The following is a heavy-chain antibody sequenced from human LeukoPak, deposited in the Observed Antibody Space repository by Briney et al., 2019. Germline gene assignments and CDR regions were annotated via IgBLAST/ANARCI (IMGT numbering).Heavy chain of an antibody. V-gene: IGHV3-30*02. CDR1: GFTFSDYG. CDR2: IRYDGSNK. Sequence: SWGSLRLSCAASGFTFSDYGMSWVRQAPGKGLEWVAFIRYDGSNKYYADSVKGRFTISRDNSKNTLYLQMNSLRAEDTAVYYCAKPAIRLGELYLVYWGQGTLVTVSS. J-gene: IGHJ4*02. D-gene: IGHD3-16*01. CDR3: AKPAIRLGELYLVY.